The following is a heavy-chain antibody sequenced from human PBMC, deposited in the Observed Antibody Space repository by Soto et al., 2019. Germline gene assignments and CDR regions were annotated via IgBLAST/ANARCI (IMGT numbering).Heavy chain of an antibody. CDR3: SRGILV. Sequence: QVQLQESGPGLVKPSQTLSLTCTVSGGSINSGGYCWSWIRQHPGKGLGWIGCISYGGSTSYNPTLKSRVTISVDTSKNQSSLKLSSVTAADTAVYYCSRGILVWGQGTLITVSS. V-gene: IGHV4-31*03. CDR1: GGSINSGGYC. J-gene: IGHJ4*02. D-gene: IGHD5-18*01. CDR2: ISYGGST.